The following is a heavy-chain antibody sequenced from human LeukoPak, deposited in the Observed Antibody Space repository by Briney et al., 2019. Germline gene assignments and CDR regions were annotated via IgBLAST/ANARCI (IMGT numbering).Heavy chain of an antibody. Sequence: ASVKVSCKASGYTFTGYYMHWVRQAPGQGLEWMGWINPNSGGTNYAQKFQGRVTMTRDTSISTAYMELSRLRSDDTAVYYCARVHLSPPPHPHLYCGGDCYSSVIGPFDIWGQGTMVTVSS. CDR2: INPNSGGT. J-gene: IGHJ3*02. CDR3: ARVHLSPPPHPHLYCGGDCYSSVIGPFDI. D-gene: IGHD2-21*02. CDR1: GYTFTGYY. V-gene: IGHV1-2*02.